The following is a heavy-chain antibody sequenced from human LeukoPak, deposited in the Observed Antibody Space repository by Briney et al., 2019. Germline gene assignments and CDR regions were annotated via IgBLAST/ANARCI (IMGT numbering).Heavy chain of an antibody. CDR3: ARFSYGSGSYYIGY. Sequence: GGSLRLSCAASGFTFSSYEMNWVRQAPGKGLEWVSYISSSGTTKYYADSVKGRFTISRDSAKNSLYLQMNSLRAEDTAVYYCARFSYGSGSYYIGYWGQGTLVTVSS. CDR2: ISSSGTTK. J-gene: IGHJ4*02. V-gene: IGHV3-48*03. D-gene: IGHD3-10*01. CDR1: GFTFSSYE.